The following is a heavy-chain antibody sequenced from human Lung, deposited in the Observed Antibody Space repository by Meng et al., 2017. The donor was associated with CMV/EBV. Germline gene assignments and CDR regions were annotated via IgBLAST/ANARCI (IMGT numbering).Heavy chain of an antibody. D-gene: IGHD2-8*01. CDR3: ARDLGDDCTNGVCYSVDAFDI. J-gene: IGHJ3*02. V-gene: IGHV1-2*02. CDR2: INPNSGGT. Sequence: ASVKVSCKASGYTFTGYYMHWVRQAPGQGLEWMGWINPNSGGTNYAQKFQGRVTMTRDTSISTAYMELSRLRSDDTAVYYCARDLGDDCTNGVCYSVDAFDIWGQGTMVTVSS. CDR1: GYTFTGYY.